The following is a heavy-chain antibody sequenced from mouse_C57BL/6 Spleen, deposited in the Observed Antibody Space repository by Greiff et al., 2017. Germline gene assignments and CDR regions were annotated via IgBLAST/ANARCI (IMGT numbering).Heavy chain of an antibody. Sequence: EVQRVESEGGLVQPGSSMKLSCTASGFTFSDYYMAWVRQVPEKGLEWVANINYDGSSTYYLDSLKSRFIISRDNAKNILYLQMSSLKSEDTATYYCARGDDYAGWFAYWGQGTLVTVSA. CDR2: INYDGSST. V-gene: IGHV5-16*01. D-gene: IGHD2-4*01. CDR1: GFTFSDYY. J-gene: IGHJ3*01. CDR3: ARGDDYAGWFAY.